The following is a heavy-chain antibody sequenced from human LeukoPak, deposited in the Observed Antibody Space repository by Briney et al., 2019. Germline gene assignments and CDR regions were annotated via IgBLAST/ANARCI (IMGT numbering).Heavy chain of an antibody. CDR2: IIPIFATA. CDR1: GGTFSSYA. Sequence: EASVTVSCKASGGTFSSYAISWVRQAPGQGLEWMGGIIPIFATANYAQKLQGRVTITADESTSTAYMELSSLRSEDTAVYYCASTYSSSSFITYYHGMDVWGQGTTVTVSS. CDR3: ASTYSSSSFITYYHGMDV. J-gene: IGHJ6*02. V-gene: IGHV1-69*13. D-gene: IGHD6-6*01.